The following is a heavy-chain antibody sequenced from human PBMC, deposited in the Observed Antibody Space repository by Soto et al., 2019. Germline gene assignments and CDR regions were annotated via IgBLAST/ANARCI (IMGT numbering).Heavy chain of an antibody. CDR1: GFTFSSYG. J-gene: IGHJ4*02. CDR2: IWYDGSNK. D-gene: IGHD2-2*02. V-gene: IGHV3-33*01. Sequence: VQLVESGGGVVQPGRSLRLSCAASGFTFSSYGMHWVRQAPGKGLEWVAVIWYDGSNKYYADSVKGRFTISRDNSKNTLYLQMNSLRAEDTAVYYCARDDTGAAIVYWGQGTLVTVSS. CDR3: ARDDTGAAIVY.